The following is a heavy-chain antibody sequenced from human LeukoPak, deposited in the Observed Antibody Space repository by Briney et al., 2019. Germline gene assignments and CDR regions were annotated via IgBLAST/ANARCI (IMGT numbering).Heavy chain of an antibody. D-gene: IGHD6-13*01. Sequence: QPGGSLRLSCTVSGFTVSSNYMSWVRQAPGKGLEWVSVIYSDGTTYNADSVKGRFTISRDNSKNTLYLQMNSLRAEDTAVYYCARAELVVSWYENWGQGTLVTVSS. CDR3: ARAELVVSWYEN. J-gene: IGHJ4*02. CDR1: GFTVSSNY. V-gene: IGHV3-53*01. CDR2: IYSDGTT.